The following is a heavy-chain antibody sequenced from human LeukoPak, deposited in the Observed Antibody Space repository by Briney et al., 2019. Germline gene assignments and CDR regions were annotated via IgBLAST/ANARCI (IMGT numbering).Heavy chain of an antibody. V-gene: IGHV3-53*01. CDR1: GFTVSNNH. Sequence: GGSLRLSCAASGFTVSNNHMSWVRQAPGKGLEWVSVIYTGGSTYYADSVKGRFTISRDNSKNTLYLQMNSLRAEDTAVYYCARDFTDYGDYGAFDYWGQGTLVTVSS. CDR3: ARDFTDYGDYGAFDY. CDR2: IYTGGST. J-gene: IGHJ4*02. D-gene: IGHD4-17*01.